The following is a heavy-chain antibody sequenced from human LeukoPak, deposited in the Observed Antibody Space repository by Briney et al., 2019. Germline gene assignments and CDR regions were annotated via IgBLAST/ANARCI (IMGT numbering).Heavy chain of an antibody. CDR3: ARGPRRAIAARRYITDY. V-gene: IGHV1-2*02. Sequence: ASVKVSCKASGYTFTGYYMHWVRQAPGQGLEWMGWINPNSGGTNYAQKLQGRVTMTRDTSISTAYMELSRLRSDDTAVYYCARGPRRAIAARRYITDYWGQGTLVTVSS. CDR1: GYTFTGYY. D-gene: IGHD6-6*01. CDR2: INPNSGGT. J-gene: IGHJ4*02.